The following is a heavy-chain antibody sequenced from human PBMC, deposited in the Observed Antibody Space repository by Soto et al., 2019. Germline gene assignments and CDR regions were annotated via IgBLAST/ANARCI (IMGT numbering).Heavy chain of an antibody. Sequence: GGSLRLSCAASGFTFSSYSMNWVRQAPGKGLEWVSSISSSSSYIYYADSVKGRFTISRDNAKNSLYLQMNSLRAEDTAVYYCARDGYYDFWSGYYTGSTFDYWGQGTLVTVSS. CDR3: ARDGYYDFWSGYYTGSTFDY. CDR1: GFTFSSYS. V-gene: IGHV3-21*01. CDR2: ISSSSSYI. D-gene: IGHD3-3*01. J-gene: IGHJ4*02.